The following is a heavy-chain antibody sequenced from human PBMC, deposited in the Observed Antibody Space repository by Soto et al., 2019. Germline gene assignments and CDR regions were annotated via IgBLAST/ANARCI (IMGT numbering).Heavy chain of an antibody. CDR1: GYIFNTYG. CDR3: ARDPTLNWFDP. CDR2: ISAYDGST. Sequence: QVQLVQSGAEVXXPGASVKVSCKASGYIFNTYGISWVRQAPGQGFEWMGWISAYDGSTKYAQKFQGRVTLSTDTATSTAYMELRSLRSDDTAIYYCARDPTLNWFDPWGQGTLVTVSS. J-gene: IGHJ5*02. V-gene: IGHV1-18*01.